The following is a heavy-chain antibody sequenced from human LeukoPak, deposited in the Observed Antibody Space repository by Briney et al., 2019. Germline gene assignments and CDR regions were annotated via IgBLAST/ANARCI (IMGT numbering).Heavy chain of an antibody. Sequence: PSETLSLTCTVSGGSISSGSYDWSWIRQPAGKGLEWIERIYTSLSTNSNPSLKSPVTISVDTSKTQFSLKLSSVTAADTAVYYCARDGYNYRRFDYWGQGTLVTVSS. CDR2: IYTSLST. J-gene: IGHJ4*02. D-gene: IGHD5-24*01. CDR1: GGSISSGSYD. CDR3: ARDGYNYRRFDY. V-gene: IGHV4-61*02.